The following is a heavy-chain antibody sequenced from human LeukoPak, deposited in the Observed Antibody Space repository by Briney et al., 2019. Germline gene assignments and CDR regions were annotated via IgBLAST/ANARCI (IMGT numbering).Heavy chain of an antibody. V-gene: IGHV1-2*02. CDR3: ARGVIVGFDP. CDR2: INPNTGAT. J-gene: IGHJ5*02. Sequence: ASVKVSCKASGYSFTGYYIHWARLAPGQGLEWMGWINPNTGATRCAQKFQGNVTLTRDTSISTAYMELTNLRSDDTAVYYCARGVIVGFDPWGQGTLVTVSS. CDR1: GYSFTGYY. D-gene: IGHD3-16*02.